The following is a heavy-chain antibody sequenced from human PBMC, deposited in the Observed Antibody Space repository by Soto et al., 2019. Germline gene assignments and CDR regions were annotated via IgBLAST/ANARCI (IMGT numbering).Heavy chain of an antibody. CDR2: VSAGGDMT. CDR3: ARGDRGGSGSPASYYYSGLDV. D-gene: IGHD3-10*01. CDR1: GFTFNSYA. Sequence: DVQVLESGGDLVQPGGSLRLSCAASGFTFNSYAMSWVRQAPGKGLEWVSSVSAGGDMTYYSDSVKGRFTISRDNSNNALFLQMNSLRIEYTALYYCARGDRGGSGSPASYYYSGLDVWGQGTTVTVS. J-gene: IGHJ6*02. V-gene: IGHV3-23*01.